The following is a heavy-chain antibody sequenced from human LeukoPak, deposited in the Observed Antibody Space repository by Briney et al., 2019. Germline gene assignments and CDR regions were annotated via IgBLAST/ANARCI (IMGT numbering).Heavy chain of an antibody. J-gene: IGHJ4*02. V-gene: IGHV4-59*08. CDR3: AREVGYCTNGVCQTPYFDY. CDR2: IYYSGST. D-gene: IGHD2-8*01. Sequence: PSETLSLTCTVSGGSISSYYWSWIRQPPGKGLEWIGYIYYSGSTNYNPSLKSRVTISVDTSKNQFSLKLSSVTAADTAVYYCAREVGYCTNGVCQTPYFDYWGQGTLGTVSS. CDR1: GGSISSYY.